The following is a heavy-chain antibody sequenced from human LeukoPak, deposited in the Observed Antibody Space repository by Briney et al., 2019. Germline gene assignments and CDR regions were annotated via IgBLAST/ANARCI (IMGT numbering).Heavy chain of an antibody. CDR3: ARELYGRFEY. V-gene: IGHV1-18*01. CDR1: GYTLTELS. Sequence: GASVKVSCKVSGYTLTELSMHWVRQAPGKGLEWMGWINPYNGNTDYGQKFQGRFTMTTDTSTSTAYMELRSLRSDDTAVYYCARELYGRFEYWGQGTLVTVSS. CDR2: INPYNGNT. J-gene: IGHJ4*02. D-gene: IGHD3-3*01.